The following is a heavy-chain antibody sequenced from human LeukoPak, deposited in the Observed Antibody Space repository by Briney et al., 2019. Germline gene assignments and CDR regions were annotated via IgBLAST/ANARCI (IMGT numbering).Heavy chain of an antibody. CDR3: TRGSGWYPDY. Sequence: PGGSLTLSCAVSGFAFSSFWMSWVRQVPGKGLEWVAKINQDGREKNYVDSVKGRFTIFRDNAKNSLYLQMNSLRVEDTAVFYCTRGSGWYPDYWGQGALVTVSS. J-gene: IGHJ4*02. V-gene: IGHV3-7*04. D-gene: IGHD6-19*01. CDR1: GFAFSSFW. CDR2: INQDGREK.